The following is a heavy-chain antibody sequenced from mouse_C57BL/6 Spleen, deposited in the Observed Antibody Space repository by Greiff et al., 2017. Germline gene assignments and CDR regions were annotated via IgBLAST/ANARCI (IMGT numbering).Heavy chain of an antibody. D-gene: IGHD2-3*01. CDR1: GYTFTSYG. CDR3: ASVYDGSAWFAY. V-gene: IGHV1-81*01. CDR2: IYPRSGNT. J-gene: IGHJ3*01. Sequence: QVQLQQSGAELARPGASVKLSCKASGYTFTSYGISWVKQRTGQGLEWIGEIYPRSGNTYYNEKFKGKATLTADKSSSTAYMELRSLTSEDSAVYFCASVYDGSAWFAYWGQGTLVTDSA.